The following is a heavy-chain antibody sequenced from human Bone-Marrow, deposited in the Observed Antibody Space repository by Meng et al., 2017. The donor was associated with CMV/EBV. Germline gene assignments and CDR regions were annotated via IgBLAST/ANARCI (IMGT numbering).Heavy chain of an antibody. Sequence: GGSLRLSCAASGFTFSSYEMNWVRQAPGKGLEWVSYISSSGSTIYCADSVKGRFTISRDNAKNSLYLQMNSLRAEDTAVYYCASLVVVPAAIPYYYGMDVWGQGTTVTVSS. D-gene: IGHD2-2*02. J-gene: IGHJ6*02. CDR1: GFTFSSYE. CDR2: ISSSGSTI. CDR3: ASLVVVPAAIPYYYGMDV. V-gene: IGHV3-48*03.